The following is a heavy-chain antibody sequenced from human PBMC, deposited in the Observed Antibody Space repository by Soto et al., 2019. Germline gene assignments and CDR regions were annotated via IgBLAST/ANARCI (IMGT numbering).Heavy chain of an antibody. CDR2: IIPIFGTA. V-gene: IGHV1-69*13. Sequence: GASVKVSCKASGGTFSSYAISWVRQAPGQGLEWMGGIIPIFGTANYAQKFQGRVTITADESTSTAYMELSSLRSEDTAVYYCARDWNYGGNSRWFDPWGQGTLVTVSS. CDR3: ARDWNYGGNSRWFDP. CDR1: GGTFSSYA. J-gene: IGHJ5*02. D-gene: IGHD1-7*01.